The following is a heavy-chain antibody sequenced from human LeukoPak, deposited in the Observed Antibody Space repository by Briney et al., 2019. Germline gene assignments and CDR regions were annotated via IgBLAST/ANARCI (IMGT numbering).Heavy chain of an antibody. CDR1: GFTFNTYN. J-gene: IGHJ6*03. V-gene: IGHV3-21*01. Sequence: PGGSLRLSCAASGFTFNTYNMNWVRQAPGKVLEWVSSISSSSSYIYYADSVKGRFTISRDNAKNSLYLQMNSLRAEDTAVYYCARVDTVTYMDVWGKGTTVTISS. D-gene: IGHD4-17*01. CDR3: ARVDTVTYMDV. CDR2: ISSSSSYI.